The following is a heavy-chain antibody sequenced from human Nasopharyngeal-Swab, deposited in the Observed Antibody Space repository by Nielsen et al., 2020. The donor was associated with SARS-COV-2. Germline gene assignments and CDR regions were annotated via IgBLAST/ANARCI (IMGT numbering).Heavy chain of an antibody. V-gene: IGHV3-30-3*01. CDR3: ARDQYYYDSSGGEGYFDY. J-gene: IGHJ4*02. D-gene: IGHD3-22*01. CDR2: ISYDGSNK. Sequence: WIRQPPGKGLEWVAVISYDGSNKYYADSVKGRFTISRDNSKNTLYLQMNSLRAEGTAVYYCARDQYYYDSSGGEGYFDYWGQGTLVTVSS.